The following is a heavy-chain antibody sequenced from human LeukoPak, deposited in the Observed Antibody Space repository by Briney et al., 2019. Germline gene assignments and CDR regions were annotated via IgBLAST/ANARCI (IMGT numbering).Heavy chain of an antibody. CDR2: IYYSGST. CDR3: ARGPGYYYDSSGYPDY. Sequence: SETLPLTCTVSGGSISSGDYYWSWIRQPPGKGLEWIGYIYYSGSTYYNPSLKSRVTISVDTSKNQFSLKLSSVTAADTAVYYCARGPGYYYDSSGYPDYWGQGTLVTVSS. J-gene: IGHJ4*02. CDR1: GGSISSGDYY. D-gene: IGHD3-22*01. V-gene: IGHV4-30-4*01.